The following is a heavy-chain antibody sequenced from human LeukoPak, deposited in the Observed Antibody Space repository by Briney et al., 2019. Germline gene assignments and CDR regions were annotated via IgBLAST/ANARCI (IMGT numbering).Heavy chain of an antibody. CDR2: INHSGST. V-gene: IGHV4-34*01. CDR3: ARRVFRRGYYGSGSYYNHDAFDI. Sequence: PSETLSLTCAVYGGSFSGYYWSWIRQPPGKGLEWIGEINHSGSTNYNPSLKSRVTISVDTSKNQFSLKLSSVTAADTAVYYCARRVFRRGYYGSGSYYNHDAFDIWGQGTMVTVFS. D-gene: IGHD3-10*01. CDR1: GGSFSGYY. J-gene: IGHJ3*02.